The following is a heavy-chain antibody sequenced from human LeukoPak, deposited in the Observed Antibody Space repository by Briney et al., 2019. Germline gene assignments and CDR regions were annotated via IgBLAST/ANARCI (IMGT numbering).Heavy chain of an antibody. CDR2: IRSNTYGGTT. CDR3: TRGVHYSDNSGYYFYWYFDL. D-gene: IGHD3-22*01. CDR1: GFIFGDYA. J-gene: IGHJ2*01. V-gene: IGHV3-49*04. Sequence: GGSLRLSCTTSGFIFGDYAMTWVRQAPGKGLEWVGFIRSNTYGGTTKYAASVQGRFTISRDDSKSIAYLQMNSLKTEDTAVYYCTRGVHYSDNSGYYFYWYFDLWGRGTLVTVSS.